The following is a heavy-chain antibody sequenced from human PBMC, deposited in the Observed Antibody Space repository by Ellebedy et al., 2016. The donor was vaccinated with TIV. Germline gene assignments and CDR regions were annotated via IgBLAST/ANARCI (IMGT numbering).Heavy chain of an antibody. CDR1: GFSLSTNRMG. Sequence: SGPTLVKPTQTLTLTCTFSGFSLSTNRMGVGWIRQPPGKALEWLALIYWDDDKRYRPSLKSRLTITKDTSKNQVVLTMTNMYPVDTATYYCTRAYCGGDCHSYNISPYEMDVWGQGTTVTVSS. J-gene: IGHJ6*02. V-gene: IGHV2-5*02. D-gene: IGHD2-21*02. CDR3: TRAYCGGDCHSYNISPYEMDV. CDR2: IYWDDDK.